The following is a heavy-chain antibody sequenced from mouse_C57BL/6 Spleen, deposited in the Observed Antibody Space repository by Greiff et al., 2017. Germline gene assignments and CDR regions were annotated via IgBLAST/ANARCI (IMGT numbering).Heavy chain of an antibody. V-gene: IGHV5-9-1*02. CDR1: GFTFSSYA. CDR2: ISSGGDYI. D-gene: IGHD3-2*02. J-gene: IGHJ4*01. CDR3: SSGPYAMDY. Sequence: DVQLVESGEGLVKPGGSLKLSCAASGFTFSSYAMSWVRQTPEKRLEWVAYISSGGDYIYYAETVKGRFTISRDNARKTLYLQMSSLKAEDTAMYYNSSGPYAMDYWGQGTSVTVSS.